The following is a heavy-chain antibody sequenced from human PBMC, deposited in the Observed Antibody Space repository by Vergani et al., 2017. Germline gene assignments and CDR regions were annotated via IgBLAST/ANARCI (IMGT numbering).Heavy chain of an antibody. CDR1: GFTFSSYA. CDR2: ISGSGGST. D-gene: IGHD3-3*01. J-gene: IGHJ4*02. CDR3: AKYDFWSGFFDY. V-gene: IGHV3-23*01. Sequence: EVQLLESGGGLVQPGGSLRLSCAASGFTFSSYAMSWVRQAPGKGLEWVSAISGSGGSTYYAYSVKGRFTISRDNSKNTLYLQMNSLRAEDTAVYYCAKYDFWSGFFDYWGQGTLVTVSS.